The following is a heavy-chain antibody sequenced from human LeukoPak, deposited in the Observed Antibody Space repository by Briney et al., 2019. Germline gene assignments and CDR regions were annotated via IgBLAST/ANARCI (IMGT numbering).Heavy chain of an antibody. CDR1: GFTFSTYG. CDR3: ARASGSYDY. Sequence: PGGSLRLSYAASGFTFSTYGLHWVRQAPGKGLEWVAVIWNDGSIRYYADSVKGRFTISRDNSKNTLYLQMNTLRAEDTAVYYCARASGSYDYWGQGTLVTVSS. J-gene: IGHJ4*02. CDR2: IWNDGSIR. D-gene: IGHD1-26*01. V-gene: IGHV3-33*01.